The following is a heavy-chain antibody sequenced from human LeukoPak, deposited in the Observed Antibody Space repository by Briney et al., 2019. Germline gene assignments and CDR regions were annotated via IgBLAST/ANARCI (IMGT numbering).Heavy chain of an antibody. D-gene: IGHD3-10*01. CDR3: ARVYYYGSGSYSLLGYYYYMVV. Sequence: PSETLSLTCAVYGGSFSGYYWSWIRQPPGKGLEGIGEINHSGSTNYNPSLKSRGTISVDTCKNQFSLKLSSVTAADTAVYYCARVYYYGSGSYSLLGYYYYMVVWGKGTTVT. V-gene: IGHV4-34*01. J-gene: IGHJ6*03. CDR1: GGSFSGYY. CDR2: INHSGST.